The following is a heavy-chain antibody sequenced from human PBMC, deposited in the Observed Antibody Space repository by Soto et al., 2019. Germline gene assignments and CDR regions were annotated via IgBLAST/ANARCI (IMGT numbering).Heavy chain of an antibody. CDR1: GFTFSDYY. CDR3: VRTQGGMITSYYDMDV. J-gene: IGHJ6*02. V-gene: IGHV3-11*06. CDR2: ISTGSTNT. Sequence: QVHLVESGGGLVKPGGSLRLSCAASGFTFSDYYMNWIRQAPGKGLEWVSYISTGSTNTIYADSVKGRFTISRDNAKNSLYLQMNSLRAEDTAVYYCVRTQGGMITSYYDMDVWGQGTTVTVSS. D-gene: IGHD3-22*01.